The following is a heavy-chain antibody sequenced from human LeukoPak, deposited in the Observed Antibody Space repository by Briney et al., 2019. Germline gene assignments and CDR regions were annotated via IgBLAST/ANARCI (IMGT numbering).Heavy chain of an antibody. D-gene: IGHD3-22*01. V-gene: IGHV4-59*12. CDR1: GGSISSYY. J-gene: IGHJ4*02. CDR3: ARATYYYDSSGPFEY. CDR2: IYYSGST. Sequence: PSETLSLTCTVSGGSISSYYWSWIRQPPGKGLEWIGYIYYSGSTNYNPSLKSRVTMSVDTSKNQFSLKLSSVTAADTAVYYCARATYYYDSSGPFEYWGQGTLVTVSS.